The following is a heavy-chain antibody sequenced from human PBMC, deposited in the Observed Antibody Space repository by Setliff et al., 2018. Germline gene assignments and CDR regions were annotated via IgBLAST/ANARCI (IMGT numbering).Heavy chain of an antibody. CDR2: IYPGDSDV. D-gene: IGHD6-19*01. J-gene: IGHJ3*01. V-gene: IGHV5-51*01. Sequence: PGESLKISCQVSGYSFSTKWIVWVRRMPGKGLEWMAMIYPGDSDVRKSPSFPGQVTLSADKSTNTAYLQWSSLKASDTAIYYCGRLGLAVAGSYDALDVWGQGTVVTVSS. CDR1: GYSFSTKW. CDR3: GRLGLAVAGSYDALDV.